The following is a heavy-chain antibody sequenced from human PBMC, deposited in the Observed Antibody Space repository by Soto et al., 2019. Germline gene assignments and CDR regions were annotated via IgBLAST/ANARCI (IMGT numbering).Heavy chain of an antibody. CDR3: ARSSGGNFGIIIEGSNWFDP. CDR2: INPHGGST. V-gene: IGHV1-46*01. CDR1: GDTFTSYY. Sequence: ASVKVSCKAPGDTFTSYYLNWVRQAPGQGLEWMGVINPHGGSTKYAQKFQGRITMTRDTSRSTVYMELSSLRADDTAIYYCARSSGGNFGIIIEGSNWFDPWGQGTLVTVSS. D-gene: IGHD3-3*01. J-gene: IGHJ5*02.